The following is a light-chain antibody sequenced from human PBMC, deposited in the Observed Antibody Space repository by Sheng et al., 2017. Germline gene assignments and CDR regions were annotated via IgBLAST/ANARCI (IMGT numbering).Light chain of an antibody. CDR2: GAS. CDR1: QSVSTY. V-gene: IGKV3-15*01. J-gene: IGKJ3*01. CDR3: QQYGSSLLFT. Sequence: EIVMTQSPGTLSVSPGERATLSCRASQSVSTYLAWYQQKPGQAPRLLIYGASTRATGIPARFSGSGSGTDFTLTISSLQSEDFAVYYCQQYGSSLLFTFGPGTKVEIK.